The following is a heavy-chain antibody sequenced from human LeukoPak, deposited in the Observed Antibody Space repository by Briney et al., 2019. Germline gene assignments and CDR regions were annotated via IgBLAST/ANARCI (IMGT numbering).Heavy chain of an antibody. D-gene: IGHD6-19*01. Sequence: SVKVSCKAPGGTFSSYAISWVRQAPGQGLEWMGGIIPIFGTANYAQKFQGRVTITADESTSTAYMELSSLRSEDTAVYYCASEGVAVAGLDYWGQGTLVTVSS. CDR3: ASEGVAVAGLDY. J-gene: IGHJ4*02. CDR2: IIPIFGTA. V-gene: IGHV1-69*01. CDR1: GGTFSSYA.